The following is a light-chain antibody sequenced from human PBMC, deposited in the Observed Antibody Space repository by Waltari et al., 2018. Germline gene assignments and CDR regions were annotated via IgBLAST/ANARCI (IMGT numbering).Light chain of an antibody. J-gene: IGLJ2*01. CDR2: EVT. CDR3: CAYSGDLSVGVV. Sequence: QSALTQPASVSGSPGQSITISCTGTSHGVGNYDLVSWYQQHPGKAPKLIIYEVTKRPSGFPNRVSGSKAGNTASLTISGLHTEDEGDYYCCAYSGDLSVGVVFGGGTKLTVL. V-gene: IGLV2-23*02. CDR1: SHGVGNYDL.